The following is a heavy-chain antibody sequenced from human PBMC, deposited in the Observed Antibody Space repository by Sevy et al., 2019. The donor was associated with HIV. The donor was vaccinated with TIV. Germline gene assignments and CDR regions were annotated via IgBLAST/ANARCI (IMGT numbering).Heavy chain of an antibody. V-gene: IGHV1-18*04. J-gene: IGHJ4*02. CDR1: GYIFGIYD. D-gene: IGHD1-26*01. Sequence: ASVKVSCKASGYIFGIYDIPWVRQAPGQGLEWMGWITPDSGDGKYAQKLQGRVTMTTDTSTRTSYMELRSLTSDDAGIYYCARGRAPDNGRYYFDSWAQGTLVTVSS. CDR2: ITPDSGDG. CDR3: ARGRAPDNGRYYFDS.